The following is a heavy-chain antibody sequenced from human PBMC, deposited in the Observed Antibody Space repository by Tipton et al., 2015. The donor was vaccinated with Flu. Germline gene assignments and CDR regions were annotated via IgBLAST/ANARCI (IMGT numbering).Heavy chain of an antibody. J-gene: IGHJ4*02. CDR3: ARAVGTSGAF. Sequence: SLRLSCAASGFTLSNYWMTWVRQAPGKGLEWVANINQGGSQIHYVDSVKGRFTISRDNAKNSLSLQMNSLSAEDTAVYYCARAVGTSGAFWGQGTLVTVSS. CDR1: GFTLSNYW. V-gene: IGHV3-7*01. D-gene: IGHD1-26*01. CDR2: INQGGSQI.